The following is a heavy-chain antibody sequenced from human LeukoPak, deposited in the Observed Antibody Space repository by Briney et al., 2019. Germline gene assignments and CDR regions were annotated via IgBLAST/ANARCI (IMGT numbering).Heavy chain of an antibody. J-gene: IGHJ4*02. CDR3: ARGYDFWSGYRYFDY. V-gene: IGHV3-7*01. CDR2: IKQDGSEK. D-gene: IGHD3-3*01. CDR1: GFTFSSYW. Sequence: NPGGSLRLSCAASGFTFSSYWMSWVRQAPGKGLEWVANIKQDGSEKYYVDSVKGRFTISRDNAKNSLYLQMNSLRAEDTAVYYCARGYDFWSGYRYFDYWGQGTLVTVSS.